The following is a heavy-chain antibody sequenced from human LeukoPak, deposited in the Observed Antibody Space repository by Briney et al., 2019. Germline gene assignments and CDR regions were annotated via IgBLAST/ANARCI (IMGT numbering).Heavy chain of an antibody. J-gene: IGHJ5*02. CDR1: GGSFSGYY. V-gene: IGHV4-34*01. D-gene: IGHD2-2*01. Sequence: KPSETQSLTCAVYGGSFSGYYWSWIRQPPGKGLEWIGEINHSGSTNYNPSLKSRVTISVDTSKNQFSLKLSSVTAADTAVYYCARVRYCSSTSCPWGQGTLVTVSS. CDR2: INHSGST. CDR3: ARVRYCSSTSCP.